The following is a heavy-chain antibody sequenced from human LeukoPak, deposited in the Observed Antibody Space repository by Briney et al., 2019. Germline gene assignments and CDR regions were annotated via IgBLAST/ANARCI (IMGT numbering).Heavy chain of an antibody. J-gene: IGHJ6*02. CDR3: ARDDVVVTATSLVYYGMDV. D-gene: IGHD2-21*02. Sequence: GGSLRLSCAASGFTFSGYAMSWVRQAPGKGLEWVSAISGSGGSTYYADSVKGRFTISRDNSKNTLYLQMNSLRAEDTAVYYCARDDVVVTATSLVYYGMDVWGQGTTVTVSS. V-gene: IGHV3-23*01. CDR1: GFTFSGYA. CDR2: ISGSGGST.